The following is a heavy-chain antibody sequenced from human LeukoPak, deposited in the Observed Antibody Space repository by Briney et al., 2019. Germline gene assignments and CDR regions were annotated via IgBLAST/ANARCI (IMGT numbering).Heavy chain of an antibody. CDR1: GHTFSAYY. CDR2: INPHSGAT. CDR3: ARVGGSGSYYNEEIPYFDY. V-gene: IGHV1-2*02. Sequence: ASVKVSCKSSGHTFSAYYMHWVRQAPGQGLEWMGWINPHSGATHSAQKFQGRVTMTRDTSISTAYMELRSLRSDDTAVYYCARVGGSGSYYNEEIPYFDYWGQGTLVTVSS. D-gene: IGHD3-10*01. J-gene: IGHJ4*02.